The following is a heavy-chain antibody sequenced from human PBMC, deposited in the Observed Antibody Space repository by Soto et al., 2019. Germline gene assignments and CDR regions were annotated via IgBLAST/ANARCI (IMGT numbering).Heavy chain of an antibody. D-gene: IGHD6-25*01. Sequence: QVQLVQSGAEVKKPGASVKVSCKASGYTFTDYHIHWVRQAPGQGLEFMGWINANNGGAGSAQQFQGRVTVTRDMSITTVYMELSNLRSDDTAVYYCAREGGSETLQPSYNWFDTWGQGTLVTVSS. V-gene: IGHV1-2*02. CDR2: INANNGGA. J-gene: IGHJ5*02. CDR1: GYTFTDYH. CDR3: AREGGSETLQPSYNWFDT.